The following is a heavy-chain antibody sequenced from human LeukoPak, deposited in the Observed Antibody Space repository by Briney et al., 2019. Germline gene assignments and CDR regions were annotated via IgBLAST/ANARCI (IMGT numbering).Heavy chain of an antibody. V-gene: IGHV4-30-4*08. CDR1: GGSISSGDYY. CDR2: IYYSGST. CDR3: ARNDFWSGYSFDY. J-gene: IGHJ4*02. Sequence: SETLSLTCTVSGGSISSGDYYWSWIRQPPGKGLEWIGYIYYSGSTYYNPSLKSRVTISVDTSKNQFSLKLSSVTAADTAVYYCARNDFWSGYSFDYWGQGTLVTVSS. D-gene: IGHD3-3*01.